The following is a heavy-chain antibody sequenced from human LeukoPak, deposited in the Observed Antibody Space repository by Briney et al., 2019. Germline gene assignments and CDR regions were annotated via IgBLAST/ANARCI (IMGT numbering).Heavy chain of an antibody. V-gene: IGHV3-21*01. CDR3: ARATWDPNYYYFLDV. D-gene: IGHD1-26*01. Sequence: PGGSLRLSWAASGFTFSSYTMKWVRQAPGKGLEWVSSISSSSSYIYYADSVKGRFTISRDNAKNSLFLQMNSLRAEDTAVYSCARATWDPNYYYFLDVWGKGTTVTISS. J-gene: IGHJ6*03. CDR2: ISSSSSYI. CDR1: GFTFSSYT.